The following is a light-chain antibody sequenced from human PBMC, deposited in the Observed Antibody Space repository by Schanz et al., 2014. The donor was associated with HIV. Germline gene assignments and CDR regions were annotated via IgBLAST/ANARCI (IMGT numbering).Light chain of an antibody. Sequence: QSVLTQPASVSGSPGQSITISCSGTSSDIGAFDYVSWYQQYPGKAPKLMIYEVTNRPSGVSNRFSGSKSGNTASLTVSGLQAEDEADYYCQSYDSSLSGVVFGGGTQLTVL. CDR3: QSYDSSLSGVV. V-gene: IGLV2-14*01. J-gene: IGLJ2*01. CDR2: EVT. CDR1: SSDIGAFDY.